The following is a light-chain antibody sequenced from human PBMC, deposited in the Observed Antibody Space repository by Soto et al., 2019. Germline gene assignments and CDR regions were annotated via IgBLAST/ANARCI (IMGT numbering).Light chain of an antibody. V-gene: IGKV3-15*01. CDR3: QQYNNWPMYT. CDR2: GAS. CDR1: QSVSNN. J-gene: IGKJ2*01. Sequence: EIVMTQSPATLSVSPGERDTLSCRASQSVSNNLAWYQQKPGQAPRLLIYGASTRATGIPARFSGSGSGTEFTLTISSLQSEDFAVYYCQQYNNWPMYTFGQGTKLEIK.